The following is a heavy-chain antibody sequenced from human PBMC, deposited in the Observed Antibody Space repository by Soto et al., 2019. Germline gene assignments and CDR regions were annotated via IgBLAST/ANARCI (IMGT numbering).Heavy chain of an antibody. Sequence: GGSLRLSCAASGFTFSSYAMSWVRQAPGKGLEWVSAISGSGGGTYYADSVKGRFTISRDNSKNTLYLQMSSLRAEDTGVYYCAKGQSSGLYYFDYWGQGTLVTVSS. V-gene: IGHV3-23*01. CDR2: ISGSGGGT. J-gene: IGHJ4*02. CDR3: AKGQSSGLYYFDY. CDR1: GFTFSSYA. D-gene: IGHD6-19*01.